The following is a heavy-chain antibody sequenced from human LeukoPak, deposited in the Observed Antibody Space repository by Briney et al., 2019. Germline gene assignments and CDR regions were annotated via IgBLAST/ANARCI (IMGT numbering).Heavy chain of an antibody. CDR2: ISSISSYI. CDR1: GFTLSSYA. D-gene: IGHD3-3*01. CDR3: ASGDDRITIFGSVGGDY. V-gene: IGHV3-21*01. Sequence: GGSLRLSCAASGFTLSSYAMSWVRQAPGKGLEWGSSISSISSYIYYADSEKGRFTISRDNAKNSLYLQMNSLRAEDTAVCYCASGDDRITIFGSVGGDYWGQGTLVTVSS. J-gene: IGHJ4*02.